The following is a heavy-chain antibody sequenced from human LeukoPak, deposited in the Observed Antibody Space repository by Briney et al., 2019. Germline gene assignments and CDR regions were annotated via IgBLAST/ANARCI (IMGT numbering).Heavy chain of an antibody. CDR1: GFTFSGSA. V-gene: IGHV3-73*01. CDR2: IRSKANSYAT. J-gene: IGHJ4*02. Sequence: GGSLRLSCAASGFTFSGSAMHWVRQASGKGLEWVGRIRSKANSYATAYAASVKGRFTISRDDSKNTAYLQMNSLRAEDTAVYYCARDQSYYGSGSGVFDYWGQGTLVTVSS. D-gene: IGHD3-10*01. CDR3: ARDQSYYGSGSGVFDY.